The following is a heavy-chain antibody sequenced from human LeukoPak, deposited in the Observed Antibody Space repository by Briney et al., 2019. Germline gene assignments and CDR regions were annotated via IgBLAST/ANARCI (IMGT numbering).Heavy chain of an antibody. D-gene: IGHD6-13*01. Sequence: GRSLRLSCAASGFTFSSYGTHWVRQAPGKGLEWVAVISYDGSSKYYADSVKGRFTISRDNSKNTSFLQMNSLRAEDTAVYYCARMSKGIAAAGRNWFDPWGQGTLVTVSS. CDR3: ARMSKGIAAAGRNWFDP. CDR1: GFTFSSYG. CDR2: ISYDGSSK. J-gene: IGHJ5*02. V-gene: IGHV3-30*03.